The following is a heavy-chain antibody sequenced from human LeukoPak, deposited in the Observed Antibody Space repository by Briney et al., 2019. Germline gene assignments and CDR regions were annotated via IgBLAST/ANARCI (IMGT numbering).Heavy chain of an antibody. CDR3: ARDREMATTSPYNWFDP. D-gene: IGHD5-24*01. V-gene: IGHV1-3*01. CDR1: GYTFTSYA. CDR2: INAGNGNT. J-gene: IGHJ5*02. Sequence: ASVKVSCKASGYTFTSYAMHWVRQAPGQRLEWMGWINAGNGNTKYSQKFQGRVTITRDTSASTAYMELSSLRSEDTAVYYCARDREMATTSPYNWFDPWGQGTLVTVSS.